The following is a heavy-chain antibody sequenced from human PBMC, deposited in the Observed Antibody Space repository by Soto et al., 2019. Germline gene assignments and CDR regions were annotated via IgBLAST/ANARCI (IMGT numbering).Heavy chain of an antibody. CDR3: ATFRTQYNRFDP. CDR1: GGTFSSYA. J-gene: IGHJ5*02. Sequence: SVKVSCKASGGTFSSYAISWVRQAPGQGLEWMGGIIPIFGTANYAQKFQGRVTITADESTSTAYMELSSLRSEDTAVYYCATFRTQYNRFDPWGQGTLVTVSS. CDR2: IIPIFGTA. D-gene: IGHD1-1*01. V-gene: IGHV1-69*13.